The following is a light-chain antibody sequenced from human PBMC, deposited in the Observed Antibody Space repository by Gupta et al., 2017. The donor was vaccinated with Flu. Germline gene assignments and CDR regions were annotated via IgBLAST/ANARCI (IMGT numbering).Light chain of an antibody. CDR1: ISDIGGYNL. Sequence: QSALTQPPSASGSPGQSVTISCTGPISDIGGYNLVSWYQQYPGKVPKLMIYEVNKRPSGVPDRFSGSKSGNTASLTVSRLQAEDEADYYCSAYAGANNVYVFGTGTKVTVL. CDR2: EVN. J-gene: IGLJ1*01. V-gene: IGLV2-8*01. CDR3: SAYAGANNVYV.